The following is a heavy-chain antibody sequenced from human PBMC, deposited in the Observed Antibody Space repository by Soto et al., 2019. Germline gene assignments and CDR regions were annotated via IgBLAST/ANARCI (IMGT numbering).Heavy chain of an antibody. V-gene: IGHV3-30-3*01. J-gene: IGHJ3*02. CDR3: ARAHYHDSSGPNGHAFDI. Sequence: QVQLVESGGGVVQPGRSLRLSCAASEFTFSDYAMHWVRQAPGKGLEWVAVISDDGDKVFYADSMKDRLTISRDNSKSTLFRPLTSLGPADTALYYCARAHYHDSSGPNGHAFDIWGQGTLVTVSS. D-gene: IGHD3-22*01. CDR2: ISDDGDKV. CDR1: EFTFSDYA.